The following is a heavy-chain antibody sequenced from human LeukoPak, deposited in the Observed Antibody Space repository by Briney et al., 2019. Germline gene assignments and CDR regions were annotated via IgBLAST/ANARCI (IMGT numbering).Heavy chain of an antibody. CDR1: GFTVSSNY. Sequence: GGSLRLSCAASGFTVSSNYMSWVRQAPGKGLEWVSVIYSGGKTYHADSVKGRFTISRDNSKNTLYLQMSSLRAEDTAVYYCARDRMDYEADYWGQGTLVTVSS. V-gene: IGHV3-66*01. J-gene: IGHJ4*02. D-gene: IGHD4-17*01. CDR2: IYSGGKT. CDR3: ARDRMDYEADY.